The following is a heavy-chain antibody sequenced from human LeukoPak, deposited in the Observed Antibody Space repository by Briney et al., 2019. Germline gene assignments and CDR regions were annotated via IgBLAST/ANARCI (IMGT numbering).Heavy chain of an antibody. CDR2: INPNSGGT. J-gene: IGHJ6*02. CDR1: GYTFTGFY. Sequence: ASVKVSCEASGYTFTGFYMHWVRQAPGQGLEWMGWINPNSGGTNFAQKFQGRVTTTRDTSISIAHMELSSLRSDDTAVYYCARDQLVRTVVDGVVAASTRYYAMDVWGQGATVTVS. CDR3: ARDQLVRTVVDGVVAASTRYYAMDV. D-gene: IGHD2-15*01. V-gene: IGHV1-2*02.